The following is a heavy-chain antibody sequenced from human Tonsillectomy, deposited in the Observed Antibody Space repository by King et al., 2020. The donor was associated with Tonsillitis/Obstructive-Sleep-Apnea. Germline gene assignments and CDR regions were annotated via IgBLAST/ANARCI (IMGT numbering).Heavy chain of an antibody. CDR3: ARQVGGGASYYFDY. Sequence: LQLQESGPGLVKPSETLSLTCIVSGGSISSSSYYWGWIRQPPGKGLEWIGSIYYSGSTYYNPSLMSRVTISVDTSKNQFSLKLSSVTAADTAVYYCARQVGGGASYYFDYWGQGTLVTVSS. CDR1: GGSISSSSYY. CDR2: IYYSGST. J-gene: IGHJ4*02. V-gene: IGHV4-39*01. D-gene: IGHD3-16*01.